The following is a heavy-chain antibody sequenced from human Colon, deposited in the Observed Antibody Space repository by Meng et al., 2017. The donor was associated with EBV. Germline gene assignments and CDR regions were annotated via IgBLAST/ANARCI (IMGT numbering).Heavy chain of an antibody. J-gene: IGHJ5*02. CDR2: IYHGGTT. Sequence: LHDPAHRLLKPPQYPPLPCPVPGDSISSRDYSWSWIRQPPGQGREWIGYIYHGGTTYHPSLNRRVTISVDNSKNQFSLRLTSVTAADTAVYYCARGPYCGGDCYWFDPWGQGTLVTVSS. CDR3: ARGPYCGGDCYWFDP. D-gene: IGHD2-21*02. V-gene: IGHV4-30-2*01. CDR1: GDSISSRDYS.